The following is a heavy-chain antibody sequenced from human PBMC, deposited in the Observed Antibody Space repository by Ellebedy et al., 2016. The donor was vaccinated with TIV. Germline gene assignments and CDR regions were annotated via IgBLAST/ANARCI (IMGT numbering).Heavy chain of an antibody. CDR2: ISWNSGSI. CDR3: ARDSEGATIG. J-gene: IGHJ4*02. Sequence: SLKISXAASGFTFDDYAMHWVRQAPGKGLEWVSGISWNSGSIGYADSVKGRFTISRDNAKNSLYLQMNSLRAEDTALYYCARDSEGATIGWGQGTLVTVSS. D-gene: IGHD1-26*01. V-gene: IGHV3-9*01. CDR1: GFTFDDYA.